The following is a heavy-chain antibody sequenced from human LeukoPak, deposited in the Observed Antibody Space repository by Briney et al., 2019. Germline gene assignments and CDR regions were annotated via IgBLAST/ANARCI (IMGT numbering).Heavy chain of an antibody. Sequence: GGSLRLSCAASGFTVSSNYMSWVRQAPGKGLEFVSIIYSGGSTYYADSLKCRFTISRDNSKNTLYLQMNSLRVEHTAVYYCARHRRYCSGDTCYSGHDYWGQGTLVTVTS. CDR1: GFTVSSNY. CDR3: ARHRRYCSGDTCYSGHDY. J-gene: IGHJ4*02. D-gene: IGHD2-15*01. V-gene: IGHV3-53*01. CDR2: IYSGGST.